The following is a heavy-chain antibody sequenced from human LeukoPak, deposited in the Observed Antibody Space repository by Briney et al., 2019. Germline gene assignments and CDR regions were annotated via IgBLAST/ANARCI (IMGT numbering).Heavy chain of an antibody. D-gene: IGHD1-26*01. CDR1: GGSFSGYY. CDR2: INHSGST. V-gene: IGHV4-34*01. J-gene: IGHJ4*02. Sequence: PSETLSLTCAVYGGSFSGYYWSWIRQPPGKGLEWIGEINHSGSTNYNPSLKSRVTISVDTSKKQFSLKLSSVTAADTAVYYCARIRSRKWGFDYWGQGTLVTVSS. CDR3: ARIRSRKWGFDY.